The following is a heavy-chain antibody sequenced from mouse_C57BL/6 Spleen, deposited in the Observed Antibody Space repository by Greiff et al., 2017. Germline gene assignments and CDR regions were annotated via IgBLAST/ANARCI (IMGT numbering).Heavy chain of an antibody. Sequence: LQESGAELARPGASVKMSCKASGYTFTSYTMHWVKKRPGQGLEWIGYINPSSGYTKYNQKFKDKANLPADKSSSTAYMQLSSLTSDDSAVYYCSRGVTTVVTPFAYWGQGTLVTVSA. V-gene: IGHV1-4*01. J-gene: IGHJ3*01. CDR1: GYTFTSYT. D-gene: IGHD1-1*01. CDR3: SRGVTTVVTPFAY. CDR2: INPSSGYT.